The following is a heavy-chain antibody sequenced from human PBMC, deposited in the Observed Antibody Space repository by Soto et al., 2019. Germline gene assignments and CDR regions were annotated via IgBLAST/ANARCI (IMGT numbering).Heavy chain of an antibody. Sequence: QVQLQQWGAGLLKPSETLPLTCAVYDGSFSGYYWTWIRQHPGKGLEWIGEITHSGSTKYNPALRSRVTLSVVPSKNQFSLTLTSAPAADTPVYYCERRKVPRGYDISNFGGWFDPWGQGSLVTISS. CDR1: DGSFSGYY. CDR2: ITHSGST. V-gene: IGHV4-34*01. J-gene: IGHJ5*02. CDR3: ERRKVPRGYDISNFGGWFDP. D-gene: IGHD4-4*01.